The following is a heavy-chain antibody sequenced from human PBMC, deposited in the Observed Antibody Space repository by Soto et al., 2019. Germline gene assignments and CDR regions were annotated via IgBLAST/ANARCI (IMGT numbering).Heavy chain of an antibody. Sequence: PSETLSLTCTVSGGSVSSGSYYWSWIRQPPGKGLEWIGYIYYSGSTNYNPSLKSRVTISVDTSKNQFSLKLSSVTAADTAVYYCARATMVRGVSYGMDVWGQGTTVTVSS. CDR2: IYYSGST. CDR1: GGSVSSGSYY. D-gene: IGHD3-10*01. CDR3: ARATMVRGVSYGMDV. J-gene: IGHJ6*02. V-gene: IGHV4-61*01.